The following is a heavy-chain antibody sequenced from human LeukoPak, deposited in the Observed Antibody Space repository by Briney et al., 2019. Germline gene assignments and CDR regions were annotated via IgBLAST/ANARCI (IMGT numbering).Heavy chain of an antibody. V-gene: IGHV4-61*02. Sequence: SDTLSLTLFVAAPALLSAAADSAWIRQPAGKGLEWIGRILTTGSANYNPSLKSRVRISLDTSKKPLSLNLPSGTSAHSAVYTWPCISVPPRAHNDDYLYMDVWGKGTTVTVSS. CDR1: APALLSAAAD. J-gene: IGHJ6*03. D-gene: IGHD2-8*01. CDR2: ILTTGSA. CDR3: PCISVPPRAHNDDYLYMDV.